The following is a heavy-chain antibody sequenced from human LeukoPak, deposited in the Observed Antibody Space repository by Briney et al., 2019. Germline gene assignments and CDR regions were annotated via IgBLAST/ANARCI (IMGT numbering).Heavy chain of an antibody. CDR3: ARDPPSIYDSWSGYPQVGMDV. Sequence: ASVKVSCKASGYTFTSYGISWVRQAPGQGLEWMGWISAYNGNTNYAQKLQGRVTMTTDTSTSTAYMELRSLRSDDTAVYYCARDPPSIYDSWSGYPQVGMDVWGQGTTVTVSS. J-gene: IGHJ6*02. CDR2: ISAYNGNT. CDR1: GYTFTSYG. V-gene: IGHV1-18*01. D-gene: IGHD3-3*01.